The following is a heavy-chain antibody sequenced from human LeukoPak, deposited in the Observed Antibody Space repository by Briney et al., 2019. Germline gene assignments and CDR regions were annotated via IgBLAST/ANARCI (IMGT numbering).Heavy chain of an antibody. J-gene: IGHJ5*02. CDR1: GGSLSGYY. Sequence: SETLSLTCGDYGGSLSGYYWNWIRQPPGKGVGWIGDISDGGNIKYDPSIKSRVSMSAHTSNNQFSLNVSSVTAADTAFYYCARGGRGKPAARRFKPGDWSDPWGQGTLVTVSS. CDR2: ISDGGNI. CDR3: ARGGRGKPAARRFKPGDWSDP. D-gene: IGHD2-2*01. V-gene: IGHV4-34*01.